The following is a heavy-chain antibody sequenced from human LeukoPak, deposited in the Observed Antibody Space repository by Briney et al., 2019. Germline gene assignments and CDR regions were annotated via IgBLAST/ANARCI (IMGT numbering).Heavy chain of an antibody. D-gene: IGHD3-9*01. CDR2: IYYSGST. CDR1: GGSISSYY. CDR3: ARSFDWFQYYFDY. J-gene: IGHJ4*02. Sequence: PSETLSLTCTVSGGSISSYYWSWIRQPPGKGLEWIGYIYYSGSTNYNPSLKSRVTISVDTSKNQFSLKLSSVTAADTAVYYCARSFDWFQYYFDYWGQGTLVTVSS. V-gene: IGHV4-59*08.